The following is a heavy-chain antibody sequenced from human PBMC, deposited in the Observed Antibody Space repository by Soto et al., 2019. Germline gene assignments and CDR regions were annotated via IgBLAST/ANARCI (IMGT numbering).Heavy chain of an antibody. CDR2: IYPGDSDT. CDR1: GYFFTTYW. V-gene: IGHV5-51*01. D-gene: IGHD4-17*01. J-gene: IGHJ4*02. Sequence: AESLTISSKGSGYFFTTYWIGWVRQMPGKGLEWMGIIYPGDSDTRYSPSFQGQVTISADKSISTAYLQWSSLKASDTAMYYCARRDHGGEYYFNYWGQGTLVTLSS. CDR3: ARRDHGGEYYFNY.